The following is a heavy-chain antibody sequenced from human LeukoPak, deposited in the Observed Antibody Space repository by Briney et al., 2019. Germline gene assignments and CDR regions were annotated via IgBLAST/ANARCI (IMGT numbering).Heavy chain of an antibody. CDR3: ARVNSSGWLTFFDY. CDR1: GGAIRSYY. CDR2: MYNSGST. Sequence: SETLSLTCTVSGGAIRSYYWSWIRQPPGKGLEWIGYMYNSGSTNYNPSLKSRVTISVDTSKNQFSLKLSSVTAADTAVYYCARVNSSGWLTFFDYWGQGTLVTVSS. V-gene: IGHV4-59*12. D-gene: IGHD6-19*01. J-gene: IGHJ4*02.